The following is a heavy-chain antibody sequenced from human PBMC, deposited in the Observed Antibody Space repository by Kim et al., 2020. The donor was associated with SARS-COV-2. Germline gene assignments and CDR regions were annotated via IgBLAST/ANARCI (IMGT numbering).Heavy chain of an antibody. D-gene: IGHD3-3*01. CDR2: IYSGGST. Sequence: GGSLRLSCAASGFTVSSNYMSWVRQAPGKGLEWVSVIYSGGSTYYADSVKGRFTISRDNSKNTLYLQMNSLRAEDTAVYYCARGLRAYDFWSGYDYYFDYWGQGTLVTVSS. CDR1: GFTVSSNY. J-gene: IGHJ4*02. CDR3: ARGLRAYDFWSGYDYYFDY. V-gene: IGHV3-53*01.